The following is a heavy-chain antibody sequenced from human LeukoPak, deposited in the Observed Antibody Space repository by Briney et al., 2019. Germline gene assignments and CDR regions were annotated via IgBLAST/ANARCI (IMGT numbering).Heavy chain of an antibody. J-gene: IGHJ5*02. D-gene: IGHD3-22*01. CDR3: ARGCLSGSGWFDP. CDR2: IYYGGST. V-gene: IGHV4-59*01. CDR1: GGSISNYY. Sequence: SETLTLTCTVSGGSISNYYWTWIRQPPGKGLEWIGYIYYGGSTKYNPSLTSRVTISVDTSKKQFSLKLSSVTAADTAVYYWARGCLSGSGWFDPWGQGTLVTVSS.